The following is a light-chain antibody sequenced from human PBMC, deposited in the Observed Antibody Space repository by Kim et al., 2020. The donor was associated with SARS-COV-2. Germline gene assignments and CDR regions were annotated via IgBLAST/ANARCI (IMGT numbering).Light chain of an antibody. CDR1: QSISSS. CDR2: DTS. V-gene: IGKV3-11*01. CDR3: QQRSNWPLT. J-gene: IGKJ4*01. Sequence: LSPGERATLACRASQSISSSLAWYQQKPGQAPRLLIYDTSNRATGIPARFSGSGSGTDFTLTISSLEPEDFAIYYCQQRSNWPLTFGGGTKVDIK.